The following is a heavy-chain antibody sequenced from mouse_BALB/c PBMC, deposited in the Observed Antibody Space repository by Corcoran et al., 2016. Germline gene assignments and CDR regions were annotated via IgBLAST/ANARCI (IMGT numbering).Heavy chain of an antibody. CDR3: AREGRRGYFDV. CDR2: INPYNDGT. Sequence: EVQLQQSGPELVKPGASVKMSCKASGYTFISYFMHWLKRNPGQGLEWIGYINPYNDGTKYNEKFKGKATLTPDTSSGTAYMELSSLTSEDSAVYYCAREGRRGYFDVWGAGTTVTVS. CDR1: GYTFISYF. J-gene: IGHJ1*01. V-gene: IGHV1S136*01.